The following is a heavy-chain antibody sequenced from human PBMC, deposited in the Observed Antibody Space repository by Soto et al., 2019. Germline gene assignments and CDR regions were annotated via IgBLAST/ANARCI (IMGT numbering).Heavy chain of an antibody. D-gene: IGHD2-2*01. J-gene: IGHJ6*02. CDR1: GDSFTGYW. CDR2: IYPGDSDT. Sequence: GESLTISFKGSGDSFTGYWIGWVRQMPGKGLEWMGIIYPGDSDTRYSPSFQGQVTISADKSISTAYLQWSSLKASDTAMYYCARLEGVVVPADHGMDVWGQGTTVTVSS. CDR3: ARLEGVVVPADHGMDV. V-gene: IGHV5-51*01.